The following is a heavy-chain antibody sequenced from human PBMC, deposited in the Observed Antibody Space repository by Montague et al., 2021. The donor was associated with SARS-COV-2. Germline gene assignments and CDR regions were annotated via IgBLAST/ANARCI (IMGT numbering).Heavy chain of an antibody. CDR2: IYWNDDK. D-gene: IGHD6-19*01. V-gene: IGHV2-5*01. Sequence: PALVKPTQTLTLTCTFSGFSLSTSGVGVGWIRQPPGKALEWLALIYWNDDKRYSPSLKSRLTIAKDTSKNQVVLTMTNMDPVDTVTYYCAHRPGIAVAGGAFDIWGQGTMVTVSS. CDR1: GFSLSTSGVG. J-gene: IGHJ3*02. CDR3: AHRPGIAVAGGAFDI.